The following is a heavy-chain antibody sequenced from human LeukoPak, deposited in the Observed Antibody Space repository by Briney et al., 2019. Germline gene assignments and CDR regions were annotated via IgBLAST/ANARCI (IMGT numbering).Heavy chain of an antibody. CDR2: IGTAGDR. Sequence: GGSLRLSCAASGFTFSIYDMHWVRQATGKGLEWVSAIGTAGDRYYPGSVKGRFTISRENAKNSLYLQMNSLRAGDTAVYYCARSPDYGDYVGYYGMDVWGQGTTVTVSS. CDR1: GFTFSIYD. CDR3: ARSPDYGDYVGYYGMDV. D-gene: IGHD4-17*01. J-gene: IGHJ6*02. V-gene: IGHV3-13*01.